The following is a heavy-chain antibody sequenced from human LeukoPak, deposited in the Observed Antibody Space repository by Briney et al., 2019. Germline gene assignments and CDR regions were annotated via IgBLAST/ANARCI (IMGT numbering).Heavy chain of an antibody. V-gene: IGHV1-18*01. CDR1: GYTFISYG. CDR2: ISAYNGNT. D-gene: IGHD6-13*01. J-gene: IGHJ4*02. CDR3: AREFYSSSLYYFDY. Sequence: ASVKVSCKASGYTFISYGISWVRQAPGQGLEWMGWISAYNGNTNYAQKLQGRVTMTTDTSTSTAYMELSSLRSEDTAVYYCAREFYSSSLYYFDYWGQGTLVTVSS.